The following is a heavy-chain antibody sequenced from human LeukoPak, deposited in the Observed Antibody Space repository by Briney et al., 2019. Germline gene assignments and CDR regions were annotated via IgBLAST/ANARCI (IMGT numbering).Heavy chain of an antibody. Sequence: SVKVSCKASGGTFSSYAISWVRQAPGQGLEWMGRIIPILGIANYAQKFQGRVTITADKSTSTAYMELSSLRSEDTAVYYCARGPITIVRGVINHYYYGMDVWGQGTTVTVSS. CDR3: ARGPITIVRGVINHYYYGMDV. V-gene: IGHV1-69*04. D-gene: IGHD3-10*01. CDR1: GGTFSSYA. CDR2: IIPILGIA. J-gene: IGHJ6*02.